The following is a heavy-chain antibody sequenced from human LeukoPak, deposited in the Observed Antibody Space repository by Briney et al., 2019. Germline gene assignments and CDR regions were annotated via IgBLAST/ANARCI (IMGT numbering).Heavy chain of an antibody. Sequence: ASVKVSCKASGYTFTGYYMHWVRQAPGQGLEWMGWINPNSGGTNYAQKFQGWVTMTRDTSISTAYMELSRLRSDDTAVYYCARDFGSSGWYPGYWGRGTLVTVSS. V-gene: IGHV1-2*04. CDR1: GYTFTGYY. CDR2: INPNSGGT. CDR3: ARDFGSSGWYPGY. J-gene: IGHJ4*02. D-gene: IGHD6-19*01.